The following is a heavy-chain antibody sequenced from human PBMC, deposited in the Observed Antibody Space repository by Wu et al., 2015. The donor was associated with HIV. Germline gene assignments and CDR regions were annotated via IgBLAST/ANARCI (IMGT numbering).Heavy chain of an antibody. CDR3: ARGQVVSSSWEENYYYYYMDV. CDR2: IIPIFGTA. D-gene: IGHD6-13*01. CDR1: GGTFSSYA. V-gene: IGHV1-69*12. J-gene: IGHJ6*03. Sequence: QVQLVQSGAEVKKPGSSVKVSCKASGGTFSSYAISWVRQAPGQGLEWMGGIIPIFGTANYAQKFQGRVTITADESTSTAYMELSSLRSEDTAVYYCARGQVVSSSWEENYYYYYMDVVGTKGTTVTVSS.